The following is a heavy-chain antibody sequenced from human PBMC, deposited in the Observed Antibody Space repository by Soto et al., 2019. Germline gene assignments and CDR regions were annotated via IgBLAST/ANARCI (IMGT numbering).Heavy chain of an antibody. J-gene: IGHJ4*02. CDR1: GYSFTSYW. CDR2: IYPGDSDT. Sequence: PGESLKISCKGSGYSFTSYWIGWVRQMPGKGLEWMGIIYPGDSDTRYSPSFQGQVTISADKSISTAYLQWSSLKASDTAMYYCARLVNVEDIVVVVAATPHYWGQGTLVTVSS. D-gene: IGHD2-15*01. CDR3: ARLVNVEDIVVVVAATPHY. V-gene: IGHV5-51*01.